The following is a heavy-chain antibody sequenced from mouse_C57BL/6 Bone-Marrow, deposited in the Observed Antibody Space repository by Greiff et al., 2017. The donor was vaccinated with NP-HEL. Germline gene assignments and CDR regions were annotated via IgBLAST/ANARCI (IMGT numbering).Heavy chain of an antibody. J-gene: IGHJ4*01. D-gene: IGHD1-1*01. CDR1: GYTFTDYY. V-gene: IGHV1-19*01. CDR3: ARDGSSFYAMDY. Sequence: VHVKQSGPVLVKPGASVKMSCKASGYTFTDYYMNWVKQSHGKSLEWIGVINPYNGGTSYNQKFKGKATLTVDKSSSTAYMELNSLTSEDSAVYYCARDGSSFYAMDYWGQGTSVTVSS. CDR2: INPYNGGT.